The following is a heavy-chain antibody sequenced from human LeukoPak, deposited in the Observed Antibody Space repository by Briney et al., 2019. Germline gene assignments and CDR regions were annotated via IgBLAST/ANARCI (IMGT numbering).Heavy chain of an antibody. CDR3: ARHLVYTAMVIRFRWFDP. D-gene: IGHD5-18*01. CDR1: GGSFSGYY. V-gene: IGHV4-34*01. Sequence: SETLSLTCAVYGGSFSGYYWSWIRQPSGKGLEWIGEINHSGSTNYNPSLKSRVTISVDTSKNQFSLKLSSVTAADTAVYYCARHLVYTAMVIRFRWFDPWGQGTLVTVSS. CDR2: INHSGST. J-gene: IGHJ5*02.